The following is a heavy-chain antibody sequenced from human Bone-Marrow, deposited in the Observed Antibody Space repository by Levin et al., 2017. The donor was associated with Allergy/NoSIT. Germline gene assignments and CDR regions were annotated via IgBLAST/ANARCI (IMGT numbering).Heavy chain of an antibody. CDR2: STDKPRSYTT. J-gene: IGHJ4*02. D-gene: IGHD3-16*01. Sequence: QAGGSLRLSCAASGFSLSDYHMDWVRQAPGKGLEWVGRSTDKPRSYTTEYAASVKGRFTISRDDSDKSLYLHMSSLKTEDTAVYYCARAISYLKFVWGSSWTYYFDSWGQGTQVTVSS. V-gene: IGHV3-72*01. CDR1: GFSLSDYH. CDR3: ARAISYLKFVWGSSWTYYFDS.